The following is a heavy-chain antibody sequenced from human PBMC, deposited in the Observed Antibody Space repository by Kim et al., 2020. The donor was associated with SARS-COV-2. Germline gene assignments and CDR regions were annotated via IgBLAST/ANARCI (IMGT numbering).Heavy chain of an antibody. CDR1: GFTFSSYS. CDR3: ARDRLYCFDY. Sequence: GGSLRLSCASSGFTFSSYSMNWVRQAPGKGLEWVSYIGSGSSYISYADSVKGRFTISRDDAKNSLYLQMNSLRDEDTAVYYSARDRLYCFDYWGQGTLVT. D-gene: IGHD3-16*01. V-gene: IGHV3-48*02. CDR2: IGSGSSYI. J-gene: IGHJ4*02.